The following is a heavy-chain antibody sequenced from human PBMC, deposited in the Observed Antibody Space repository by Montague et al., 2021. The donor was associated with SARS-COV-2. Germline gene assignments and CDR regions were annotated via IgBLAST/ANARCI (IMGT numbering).Heavy chain of an antibody. Sequence: SLRLSCAASGFIFSSYEMNWVRQAPGKGLEWISYISSSGGGSTKXYTDSVKGRFTISRDNAKNSLYLQMNSQRVEDTAIYYCARDRDWDDWCGMDVWGQGTTVTVSS. V-gene: IGHV3-48*03. CDR1: GFIFSSYE. J-gene: IGHJ6*02. CDR3: ARDRDWDDWCGMDV. CDR2: ISSSGGGSTK. D-gene: IGHD2-21*01.